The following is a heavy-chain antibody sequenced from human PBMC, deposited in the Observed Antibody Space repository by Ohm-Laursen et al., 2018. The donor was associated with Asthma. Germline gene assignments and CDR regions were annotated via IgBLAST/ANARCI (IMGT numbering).Heavy chain of an antibody. CDR2: ISYDGSNK. CDR3: AKMVGATGGY. CDR1: GFTFSSYA. J-gene: IGHJ4*02. Sequence: SLRLSCSASGFTFSSYAMHWVRQAPGKGLEWVAVISYDGSNKYYADSVKGRFTISRDNPKNTLYLQMNSLRVEDTAVYYCAKMVGATGGYWGQGTLVTVSS. D-gene: IGHD1-26*01. V-gene: IGHV3-30-3*02.